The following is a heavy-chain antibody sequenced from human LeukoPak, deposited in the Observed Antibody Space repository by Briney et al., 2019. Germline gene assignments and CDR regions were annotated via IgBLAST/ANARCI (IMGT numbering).Heavy chain of an antibody. CDR2: VDHSETT. J-gene: IGHJ3*02. CDR3: ARGTPVLNGAFDI. CDR1: GESFSGYF. Sequence: SGTLSLTCAVYGESFSGYFWTWIRQPPGKGLEWIGEVDHSETTKYHPSLKSRVTMSVDTSKNQFSLKMSSATAADTAIYYCARGTPVLNGAFDIWGQGTMVTVSS. D-gene: IGHD2-8*01. V-gene: IGHV4-34*01.